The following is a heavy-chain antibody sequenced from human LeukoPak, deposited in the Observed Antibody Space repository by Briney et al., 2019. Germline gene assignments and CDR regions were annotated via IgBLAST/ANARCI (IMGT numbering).Heavy chain of an antibody. Sequence: GESLRLSCAASGFTLSSYSMNWVRQAPGKGREWVSSISISSDYIYYADSVKGRLTVSRDNAKNSLYLHMNSLRAEDTAVYYCARDRDSGYDRELDYWGQETLVTVSS. CDR1: GFTLSSYS. J-gene: IGHJ4*02. D-gene: IGHD5-12*01. CDR2: ISISSDYI. V-gene: IGHV3-21*01. CDR3: ARDRDSGYDRELDY.